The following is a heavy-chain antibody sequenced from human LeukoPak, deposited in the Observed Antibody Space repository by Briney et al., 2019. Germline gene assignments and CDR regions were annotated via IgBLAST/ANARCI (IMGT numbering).Heavy chain of an antibody. D-gene: IGHD2-15*01. V-gene: IGHV4-59*01. CDR2: IYYSGST. Sequence: SETLSLTCTVSGGSISSYYWSWIRQPPGKGLEWIGYIYYSGSTNYNPSLKSRVTISVDTSKNQFSLKLSSVTAADTAVYYCARGPGYCSGGSCYFRSYYYGMDVWGQGTTVTVSS. CDR1: GGSISSYY. J-gene: IGHJ6*02. CDR3: ARGPGYCSGGSCYFRSYYYGMDV.